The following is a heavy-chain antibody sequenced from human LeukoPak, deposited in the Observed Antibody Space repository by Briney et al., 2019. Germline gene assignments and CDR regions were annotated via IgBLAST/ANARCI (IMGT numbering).Heavy chain of an antibody. D-gene: IGHD1-7*01. CDR1: GFTFSNYA. J-gene: IGHJ4*02. CDR2: ISPSGGNA. Sequence: GGSLRLSCAASGFTFSNYALTWVRQAPGKGLEWVSAISPSGGNAYYADSVKGRFSISRDNSKDTLYLQMNSLRAEDTAVYYCAKAGGNSFFDFWGQGTLVTVSS. V-gene: IGHV3-23*01. CDR3: AKAGGNSFFDF.